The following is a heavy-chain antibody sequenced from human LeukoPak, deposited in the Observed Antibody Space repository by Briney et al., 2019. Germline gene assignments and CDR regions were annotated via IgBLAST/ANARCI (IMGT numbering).Heavy chain of an antibody. Sequence: SQTLSLTCTVSGGSISSGGYYWSWIRQHPGKGLEWIGYIYYSGSTYYNPSLKSRVTISVDTSKNQFSLKLSSVTAADTAVYYCARDRDDCSSTSCYAALGWVMDVWGKGTTVTVSS. D-gene: IGHD2-2*01. CDR3: ARDRDDCSSTSCYAALGWVMDV. CDR1: GGSISSGGYY. J-gene: IGHJ6*03. CDR2: IYYSGST. V-gene: IGHV4-31*03.